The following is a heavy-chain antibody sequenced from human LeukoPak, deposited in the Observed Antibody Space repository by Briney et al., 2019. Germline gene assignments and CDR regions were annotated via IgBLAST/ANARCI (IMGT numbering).Heavy chain of an antibody. Sequence: PGGSLRLSCAASGFTFSSYGMHWVRQAPAKGLGGGAVIWYDGSNKHYADSVKGRFTISRDNSKNTLYLQMNSLRAEDTAVYYCARSPVDGYYYYGMDVWGQGTTVTVSS. V-gene: IGHV3-33*01. D-gene: IGHD5-24*01. CDR2: IWYDGSNK. CDR3: ARSPVDGYYYYGMDV. J-gene: IGHJ6*02. CDR1: GFTFSSYG.